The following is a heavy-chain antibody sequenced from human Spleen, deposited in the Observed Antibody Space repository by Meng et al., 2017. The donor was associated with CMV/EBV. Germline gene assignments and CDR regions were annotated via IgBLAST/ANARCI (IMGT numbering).Heavy chain of an antibody. J-gene: IGHJ1*01. CDR3: ARDYGGPRAFRH. Sequence: GESLKISCKGSGYTFTGYYMHWVRQAPGQGLEWMGWINPNSGGTNYAQKFQGRVTMTRDTSISTTYMELSRLRSDDTAVYYCARDYGGPRAFRHWGQGTLVTVSS. V-gene: IGHV1-2*02. CDR2: INPNSGGT. D-gene: IGHD3-10*01. CDR1: GYTFTGYY.